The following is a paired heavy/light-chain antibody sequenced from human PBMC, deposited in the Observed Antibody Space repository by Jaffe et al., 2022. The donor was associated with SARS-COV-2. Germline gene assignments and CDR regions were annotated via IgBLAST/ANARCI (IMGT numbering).Light chain of an antibody. Sequence: QAGLTQPPSVSKGLRQTASLICTGNSNNVGSRGAAWLQQHQGHPPKVLSYRNNNRPSGISERFSATRSGDTASLTITGLQPEDEADYYCSAWDSSLSAWVFGGGTKLTVL. CDR2: RNN. CDR3: SAWDSSLSAWV. V-gene: IGLV10-54*04. CDR1: SNNVGSRG. J-gene: IGLJ3*02.
Heavy chain of an antibody. CDR2: INLDGSER. CDR3: ARSIDY. Sequence: EVQVVESGGGLVQPGGSLRLSCAASGFTFSSHWMTWFRQAPGKGLEWVANINLDGSERYYVDSVKGRFTISRDNAQNSLYLQMNSLRAEDTAVYYCARSIDYWGQGTLVTVSS. CDR1: GFTFSSHW. J-gene: IGHJ4*02. V-gene: IGHV3-7*01.